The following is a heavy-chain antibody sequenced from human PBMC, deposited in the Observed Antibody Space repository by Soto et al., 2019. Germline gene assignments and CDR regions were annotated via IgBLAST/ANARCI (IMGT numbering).Heavy chain of an antibody. CDR1: GGSISEKY. Sequence: SETLSLTCTVSGGSISEKYWNWVRQPPGKGLEWIGLIFANGNTDYNTSLKSRVTMSVDASKNQFSLRLTSMTAADTAVYYCVASLAASGLNWLDPWGRGTLVTVSS. CDR3: VASLAASGLNWLDP. J-gene: IGHJ5*02. D-gene: IGHD6-13*01. V-gene: IGHV4-4*07. CDR2: IFANGNT.